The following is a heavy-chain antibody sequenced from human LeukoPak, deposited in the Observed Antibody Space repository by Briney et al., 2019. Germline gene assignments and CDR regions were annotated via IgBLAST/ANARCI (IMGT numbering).Heavy chain of an antibody. CDR3: ARGYCSSISCYVDY. CDR1: GFIFSNYA. Sequence: GGSLRLSCAASGFIFSNYAIHWVRQAPGKGLEWVAVISYDGSNKYYADSVKGRFTISRDFSKNTLYLQMNSLRAEDTAVYYCARGYCSSISCYVDYWGQGTLVTVSS. D-gene: IGHD2-2*01. CDR2: ISYDGSNK. V-gene: IGHV3-30*04. J-gene: IGHJ4*02.